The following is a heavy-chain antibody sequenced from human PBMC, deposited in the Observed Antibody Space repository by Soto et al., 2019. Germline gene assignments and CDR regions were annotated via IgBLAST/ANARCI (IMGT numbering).Heavy chain of an antibody. Sequence: GGSLRLSCAASGFMSSDYYMDWVRQTPGKGLDWVGRSRNRAKSYTTDYAASVKGRFAVLRDDSKNTVYLQMDSLKTEDTAVYYCASPRKETGGGTHLEFWGQGTMVTVSS. J-gene: IGHJ4*02. CDR3: ASPRKETGGGTHLEF. CDR2: SRNRAKSYTT. CDR1: GFMSSDYY. D-gene: IGHD1-1*01. V-gene: IGHV3-72*01.